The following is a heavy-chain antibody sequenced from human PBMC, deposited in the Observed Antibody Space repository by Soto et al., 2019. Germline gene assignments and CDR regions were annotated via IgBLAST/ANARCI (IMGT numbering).Heavy chain of an antibody. D-gene: IGHD6-19*01. CDR3: ARGGIAYSRGWSYFDS. J-gene: IGHJ4*02. CDR2: IYHSGSM. V-gene: IGHV4-38-2*01. CDR1: GYSISSGYN. Sequence: PSETLSLTCAVSGYSISSGYNRGWIRKPPGKGLEWIGSIYHSGSMYYNPSLKSRVTISGDTSKNQFSLTLSSVTAADTAVYYCARGGIAYSRGWSYFDSWGQGTLVTVPS.